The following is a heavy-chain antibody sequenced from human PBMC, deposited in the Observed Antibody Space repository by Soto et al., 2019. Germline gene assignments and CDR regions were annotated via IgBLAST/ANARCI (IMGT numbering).Heavy chain of an antibody. Sequence: QVQLQQWGAGLLKPSETLSLTCAVYGGSFSTYYWSWIRQPPGKGLEWIGEINHRGSTNYNPSLKSRVTISVDTSKNQFSLNLISVTAADRAVYYCARGLNWNYGAFDYWGQGTLVTVSS. CDR3: ARGLNWNYGAFDY. J-gene: IGHJ4*02. D-gene: IGHD1-7*01. CDR2: INHRGST. CDR1: GGSFSTYY. V-gene: IGHV4-34*01.